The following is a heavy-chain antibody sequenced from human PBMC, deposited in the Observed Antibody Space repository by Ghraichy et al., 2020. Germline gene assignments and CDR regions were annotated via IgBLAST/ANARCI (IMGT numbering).Heavy chain of an antibody. V-gene: IGHV4-39*01. CDR1: GGSISSNNYY. CDR3: VRHGPGYYIAVAGNFDY. D-gene: IGHD6-19*01. CDR2: IYYSGST. Sequence: SETLSLTCTVSGGSISSNNYYWGWIRQPPGKGPEWIGSIYYSGSTFYNPSLKSRLTISVDTSKNQVSLKLTSLTAADTAVYYCVRHGPGYYIAVAGNFDYWGQGTLVTVSS. J-gene: IGHJ4*02.